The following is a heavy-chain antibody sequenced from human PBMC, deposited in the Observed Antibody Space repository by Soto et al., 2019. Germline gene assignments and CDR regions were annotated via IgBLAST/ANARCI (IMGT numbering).Heavy chain of an antibody. CDR2: MNPNSGNT. CDR3: AREMTKRGMAV. Sequence: QVQLVQSGAEVKKPGASVKVSCKASGYTFTSYDINWVRQATGQGLEWMGWMNPNSGNTGYAQKFQVRVTMTRNTSTTTAYMELSSLRSADTAVYYCAREMTKRGMAVWCQGTTVTVSS. J-gene: IGHJ6*02. V-gene: IGHV1-8*01. CDR1: GYTFTSYD.